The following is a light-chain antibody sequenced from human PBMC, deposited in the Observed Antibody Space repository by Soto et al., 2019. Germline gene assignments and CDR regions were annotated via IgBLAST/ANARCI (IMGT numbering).Light chain of an antibody. CDR1: PSVSNSY. J-gene: IGKJ3*01. V-gene: IGKV3-20*01. CDR2: VAS. Sequence: IVLTQSPGTLSLSPGERATLSCRASPSVSNSYLAWYQQKPGQAPRLLIYVASSRATGIPDRFSGSGSGTDFKLTISRLKPEDLAVYYCQQYGSSLFTFGPGTKVYIK. CDR3: QQYGSSLFT.